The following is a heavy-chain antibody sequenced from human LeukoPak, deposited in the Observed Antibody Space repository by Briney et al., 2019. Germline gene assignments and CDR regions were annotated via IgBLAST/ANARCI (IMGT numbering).Heavy chain of an antibody. V-gene: IGHV4-38-2*02. CDR3: ARYSSSWYVLSL. J-gene: IGHJ4*02. CDR1: GYSISSGYH. D-gene: IGHD6-13*01. CDR2: IYHSGST. Sequence: SETLSLTCTVSGYSISSGYHWGWTRQPPGKGLEWIASIYHSGSTYYKSSFKSRVTISVDTSKNQFSLKLSSVTAADTAVYFCARYSSSWYVLSLWGQGTLVTVSS.